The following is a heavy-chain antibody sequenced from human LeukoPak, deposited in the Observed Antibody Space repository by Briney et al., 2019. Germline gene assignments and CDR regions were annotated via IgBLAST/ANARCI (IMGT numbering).Heavy chain of an antibody. CDR1: GGSISSYY. Sequence: PSETLSLTCTVSGGSISSYYWSWIRQPPGKGLEWIGYIYYSGSTNYNPSLKSRVTISVDTSKNQFSLKLSSVTAADTAVYYCARGLRWYAAAGTRWFDPWDQGTLVTVSS. CDR2: IYYSGST. J-gene: IGHJ5*02. CDR3: ARGLRWYAAAGTRWFDP. V-gene: IGHV4-59*12. D-gene: IGHD6-13*01.